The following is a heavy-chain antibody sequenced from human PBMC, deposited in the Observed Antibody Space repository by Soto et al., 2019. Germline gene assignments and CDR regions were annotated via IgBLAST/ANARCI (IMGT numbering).Heavy chain of an antibody. CDR1: GGSISSYY. J-gene: IGHJ6*02. D-gene: IGHD3-10*01. CDR3: ARDPPLSRDNMVRGVPYYGMEG. Sequence: PWVTLSLTCTVFGGSISSYYGCWIRQRTGKGLEWIERIYTSGSTNYNPSIKSHVTMSVDTSKNLFSLKLSSATAADTPVYYSARDPPLSRDNMVRGVPYYGMEGWGQGTTVT. V-gene: IGHV4-4*07. CDR2: IYTSGST.